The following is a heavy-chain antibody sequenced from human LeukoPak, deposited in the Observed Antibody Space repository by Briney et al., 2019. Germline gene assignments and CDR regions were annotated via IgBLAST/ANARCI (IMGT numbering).Heavy chain of an antibody. CDR3: ASGSAGTSYMDV. Sequence: SVKVSCKASGGTFSSYAISWVRQAPGQGLEWMGGIIPIFGTANYAQKFQGRVTITTDESTSTAYMELSSLRSEDTAVYYCASGSAGTSYMDVWGKGTTVTVSS. CDR2: IIPIFGTA. CDR1: GGTFSSYA. D-gene: IGHD6-13*01. V-gene: IGHV1-69*05. J-gene: IGHJ6*03.